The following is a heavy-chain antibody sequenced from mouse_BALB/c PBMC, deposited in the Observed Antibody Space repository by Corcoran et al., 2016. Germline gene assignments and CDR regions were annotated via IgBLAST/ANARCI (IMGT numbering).Heavy chain of an antibody. J-gene: IGHJ2*01. CDR1: GYTCTTYD. Sequence: VQLQQSGRELVRPGASVKMSWKASGYTCTTYDKHWVKQKPGQGLEWIGYIDPYNDDTKYNEEFKGKATLTSDKSSNTAYMDLRSLSSEDSAVYYCASEVPGGSPFDYWGQGTTLTVSS. V-gene: IGHV1S136*01. CDR3: ASEVPGGSPFDY. CDR2: IDPYNDDT.